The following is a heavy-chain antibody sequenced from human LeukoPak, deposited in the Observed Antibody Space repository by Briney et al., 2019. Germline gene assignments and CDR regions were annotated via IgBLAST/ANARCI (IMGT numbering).Heavy chain of an antibody. CDR3: ARARRTNDYVWGSYKWFDP. Sequence: SETLSLTCTVSGDSISSSSYYWGWIRQPPGKGLEWIGNIYYSGSTYYNPSLKSRVTISVGTSKNQFSLKLSSVTAADTAVYYCARARRTNDYVWGSYKWFDPWGQGTLVTVSS. CDR1: GDSISSSSYY. J-gene: IGHJ5*02. D-gene: IGHD3-16*01. V-gene: IGHV4-39*01. CDR2: IYYSGST.